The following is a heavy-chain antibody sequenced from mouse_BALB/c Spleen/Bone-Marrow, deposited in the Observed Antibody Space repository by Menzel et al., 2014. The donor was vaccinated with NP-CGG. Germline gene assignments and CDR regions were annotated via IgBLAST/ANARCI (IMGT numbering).Heavy chain of an antibody. D-gene: IGHD1-1*01. CDR3: AMYYYGSSLFAY. Sequence: EVKLMESGAELVKPGASVKLSCTASGFNIKDTYMHWVKQRPEQGLEWIGRIDPANGNTKYDPKFQGKATITADTSSNTAYLQLSSLTSEDTAVYYCAMYYYGSSLFAYWGQGTLVIVSA. V-gene: IGHV14-3*02. J-gene: IGHJ3*01. CDR2: IDPANGNT. CDR1: GFNIKDTY.